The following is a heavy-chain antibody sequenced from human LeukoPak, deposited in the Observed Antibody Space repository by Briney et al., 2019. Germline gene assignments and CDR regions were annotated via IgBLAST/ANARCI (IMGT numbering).Heavy chain of an antibody. Sequence: KASETLSLTCVVSGYSISNDYYWGWIRQPPGKELEWIGNIYHSGGSYYNPALKSRVTILVDTSTNQFSLKLSSVTAPDTAVYYCAKAGTTGIHHWFDPWGQGNLVTVSS. CDR3: AKAGTTGIHHWFDP. J-gene: IGHJ5*02. V-gene: IGHV4-38-2*01. D-gene: IGHD1-1*01. CDR2: IYHSGGS. CDR1: GYSISNDYY.